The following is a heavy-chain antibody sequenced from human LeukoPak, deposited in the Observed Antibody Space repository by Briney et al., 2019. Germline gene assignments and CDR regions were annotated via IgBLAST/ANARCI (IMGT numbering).Heavy chain of an antibody. CDR1: GFTVSSNY. D-gene: IGHD2-2*01. CDR2: IYSGGST. Sequence: PGGSLRLSCAASGFTVSSNYMSWVRQAPGKGLEWVSVIYSGGSTYYADSVKGRFTISRDNSKNTLYLQMNSLRAEDTAVYYCAKVGTYCSSTSCYHFDYWGQGTLVTVSS. CDR3: AKVGTYCSSTSCYHFDY. J-gene: IGHJ4*02. V-gene: IGHV3-53*01.